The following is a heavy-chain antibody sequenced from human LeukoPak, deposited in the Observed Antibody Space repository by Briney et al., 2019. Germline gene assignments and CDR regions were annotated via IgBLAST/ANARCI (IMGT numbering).Heavy chain of an antibody. Sequence: GGSLRLSCAASGVIFTNYFMSWVRQAPGKGLEWVASIKHDGSEKYYVDSVRGRFTISRDNTMNSLYLQMSSLRAEDTAVYYCATDRGWRTSGYYLYYFEYWGQGTLVTFSS. CDR3: ATDRGWRTSGYYLYYFEY. V-gene: IGHV3-7*01. J-gene: IGHJ4*02. CDR2: IKHDGSEK. D-gene: IGHD3-3*01. CDR1: GVIFTNYF.